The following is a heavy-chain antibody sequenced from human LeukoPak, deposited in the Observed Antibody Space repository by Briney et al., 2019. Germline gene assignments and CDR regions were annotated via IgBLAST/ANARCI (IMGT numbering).Heavy chain of an antibody. Sequence: PSETLSLTCTVSGGSISSYYWSWIRQPPGKGLEWIGYIYYSGSTNYNPSLKSRVTISVDTSKNPFSLQLSSVTAADTAVYYCARVARIAAAGREYYFDYWGQGTLVTVSS. CDR2: IYYSGST. J-gene: IGHJ4*02. D-gene: IGHD6-13*01. V-gene: IGHV4-59*01. CDR3: ARVARIAAAGREYYFDY. CDR1: GGSISSYY.